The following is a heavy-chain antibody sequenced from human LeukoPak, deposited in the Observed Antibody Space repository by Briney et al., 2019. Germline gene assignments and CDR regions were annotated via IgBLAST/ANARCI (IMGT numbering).Heavy chain of an antibody. Sequence: SETLSLTCSGFGGSVTDYFWTWIRHSPVNRKEWIGEINDYTGDTKYNPSLNSRVSISLEKSKNQFSLELRSVTAADTAVYYCARGRIAKIVVVHSFSYGMDVWGQGTTVTVSS. CDR2: INDYTGDT. J-gene: IGHJ6*02. CDR3: ARGRIAKIVVVHSFSYGMDV. D-gene: IGHD3-22*01. V-gene: IGHV4-34*01. CDR1: GGSVTDYF.